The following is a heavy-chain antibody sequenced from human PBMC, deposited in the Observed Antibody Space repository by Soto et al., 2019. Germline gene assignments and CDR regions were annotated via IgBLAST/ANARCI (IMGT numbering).Heavy chain of an antibody. D-gene: IGHD6-13*01. CDR1: GVTFTSYS. CDR2: IIPILRTA. J-gene: IGHJ5*01. Sequence: QVQLVQSGAEVKKPGSSVKVSCRASGVTFTSYSCNWVRQAPGQGREWMGRIIPILRTADYAQKCHGRVTITADKSTSTTNMERRRLRSEETALYYWARGYIAASGRDWFDYCGPGALVTVSS. CDR3: ARGYIAASGRDWFDY. V-gene: IGHV1-69*08.